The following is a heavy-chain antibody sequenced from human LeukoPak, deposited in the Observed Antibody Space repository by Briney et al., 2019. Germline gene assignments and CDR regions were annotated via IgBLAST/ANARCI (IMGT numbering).Heavy chain of an antibody. D-gene: IGHD3-10*01. Sequence: SETLSLTCAVYGGSFSGYYWSWLRQPPGKGLEWIGEINHSGSTNYNPSLKSRVTISVDTSKNQFSLKLSSVTAADTAVYYCARGRSSIRAGSGSYKQVYYYYYGMDVWGQGTTVTVSS. J-gene: IGHJ6*02. V-gene: IGHV4-34*01. CDR1: GGSFSGYY. CDR2: INHSGST. CDR3: ARGRSSIRAGSGSYKQVYYYYYGMDV.